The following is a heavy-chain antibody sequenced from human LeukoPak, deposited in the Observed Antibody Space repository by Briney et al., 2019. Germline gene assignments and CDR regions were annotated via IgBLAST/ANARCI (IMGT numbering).Heavy chain of an antibody. D-gene: IGHD4-11*01. CDR1: GGTFSSYA. J-gene: IGHJ4*02. CDR3: ASTTDYSNYGGGFYYFDY. V-gene: IGHV1-69*04. Sequence: ASVKVSCKASGGTFSSYAISWVRQAPGQGLEWMGRIIPILGIANYAQKFQGRVTITADKSTSTAYMELNSLRSEGTAVYYCASTTDYSNYGGGFYYFDYWGQGTLVTVSS. CDR2: IIPILGIA.